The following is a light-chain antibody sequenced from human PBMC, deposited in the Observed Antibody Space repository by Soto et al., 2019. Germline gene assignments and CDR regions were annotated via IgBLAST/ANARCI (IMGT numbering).Light chain of an antibody. CDR1: SSDVGGYDY. CDR3: VSYTRSNTRV. V-gene: IGLV2-14*01. J-gene: IGLJ3*02. Sequence: QSALTQPASVSGSPGQSITISCTGTSSDVGGYDYVSWYQQHPGKAPKLTIYEVNNRPSGISNRFSGSRSGNTASLTISGLQAEDEADYYCVSYTRSNTRVFGGGTKLTVL. CDR2: EVN.